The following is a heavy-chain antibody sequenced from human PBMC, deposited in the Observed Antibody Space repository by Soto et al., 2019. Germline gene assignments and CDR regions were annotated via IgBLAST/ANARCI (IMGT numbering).Heavy chain of an antibody. CDR2: IFSNDEK. D-gene: IGHD2-2*01. Sequence: QVTLKESGPVLVKATETLTLTCSVSGFSLRSSRVGVSWIRQPPGKALEWLAQIFSNDEKSYSTSLKSRLTISKDTSKSQVVLTMANMDPVDTATYYCARAQVRVVIPGGYYYGMDVWGQGTTVTVSS. J-gene: IGHJ6*02. CDR1: GFSLRSSRVG. CDR3: ARAQVRVVIPGGYYYGMDV. V-gene: IGHV2-26*01.